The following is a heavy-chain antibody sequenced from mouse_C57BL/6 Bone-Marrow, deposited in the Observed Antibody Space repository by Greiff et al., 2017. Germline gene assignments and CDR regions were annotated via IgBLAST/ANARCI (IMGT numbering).Heavy chain of an antibody. CDR1: GYAFTNYL. CDR2: INPGSGGT. Sequence: VQLQQSGAELVRPGTSVKVSCKASGYAFTNYLIEWVKQRPGQGLEWIGVINPGSGGTNYNEKFKGKATLTADKSSSTAYMQLSSLTSEDSAVYFFARRGVTRAWFAYWGQGTLVTVSA. V-gene: IGHV1-54*01. J-gene: IGHJ3*01. D-gene: IGHD2-2*01. CDR3: ARRGVTRAWFAY.